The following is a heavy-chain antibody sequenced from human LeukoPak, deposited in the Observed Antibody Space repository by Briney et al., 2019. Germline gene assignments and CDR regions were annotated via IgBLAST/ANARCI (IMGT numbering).Heavy chain of an antibody. Sequence: ASVKVSCKASGYTFTGYYMHWVRQAPGQGLEWMGWINPNSGGTNCAQKFQGRVTMTRDTSISTAYMELSRLRSDDTAVYYCTIVVVTATRHFSDDYWGQGTLVTVSS. CDR1: GYTFTGYY. CDR3: TIVVVTATRHFSDDY. CDR2: INPNSGGT. D-gene: IGHD2-21*02. J-gene: IGHJ4*02. V-gene: IGHV1-2*02.